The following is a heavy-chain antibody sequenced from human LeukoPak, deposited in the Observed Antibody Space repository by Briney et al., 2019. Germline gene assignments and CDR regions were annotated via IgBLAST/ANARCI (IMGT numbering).Heavy chain of an antibody. Sequence: GGSLRLSCAASGFTFNKSWMSWVRQAPVKGPEWVANIKEDGTQKYYVDSVRGRFTISRDNAENSLYLQMNSLRDEDTAVYYCAKTGERDYWGRGTLVTVSS. CDR1: GFTFNKSW. D-gene: IGHD7-27*01. J-gene: IGHJ4*02. V-gene: IGHV3-7*01. CDR2: IKEDGTQK. CDR3: AKTGERDY.